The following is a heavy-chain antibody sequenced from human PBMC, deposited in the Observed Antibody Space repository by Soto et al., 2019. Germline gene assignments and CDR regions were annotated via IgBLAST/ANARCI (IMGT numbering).Heavy chain of an antibody. J-gene: IGHJ6*02. CDR2: IYPGDSDT. Sequence: GESLKISCNGSGYSFTSYWIGWVRQMPGKGLEWMGIIYPGDSDTRYSPSFQGQVTISADKSISTAYLQWSSLKASDTAMYYCARHYRASGSYKMAYYYRMDVWGQGTKVTVSS. CDR1: GYSFTSYW. CDR3: ARHYRASGSYKMAYYYRMDV. D-gene: IGHD3-10*01. V-gene: IGHV5-51*01.